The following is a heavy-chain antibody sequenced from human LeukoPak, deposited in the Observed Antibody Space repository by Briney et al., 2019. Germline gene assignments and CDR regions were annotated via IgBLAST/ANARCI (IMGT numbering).Heavy chain of an antibody. D-gene: IGHD2-21*01. J-gene: IGHJ5*02. CDR1: GYTLTELS. CDR3: ATHPPAIPLGENQYNWFDP. CDR2: FDPEDGET. V-gene: IGHV1-24*01. Sequence: GASVKVSCKVSGYTLTELSMHWVRQAPGKGLEWMGGFDPEDGETIYAQKFQGRVTMTEDTSTDTAYMELSSLRSEDTAVYYCATHPPAIPLGENQYNWFDPWGQGTLVTVSS.